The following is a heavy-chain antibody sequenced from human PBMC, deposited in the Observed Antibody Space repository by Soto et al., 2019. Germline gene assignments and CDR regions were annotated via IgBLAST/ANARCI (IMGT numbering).Heavy chain of an antibody. CDR1: GYTFTSYY. J-gene: IGHJ4*02. CDR3: ARGARVMATISRLYYFDY. Sequence: QVQLVQSGAEVKKPGASVKVSCKASGYTFTSYYMHWVRQAPGQGLEWMGIINPSGGSTSYAQKFQGRVTMTRDTSTSTVYMELSSLSSEDTAVYYCARGARVMATISRLYYFDYWGQGTLVTVSS. CDR2: INPSGGST. V-gene: IGHV1-46*01. D-gene: IGHD2-21*01.